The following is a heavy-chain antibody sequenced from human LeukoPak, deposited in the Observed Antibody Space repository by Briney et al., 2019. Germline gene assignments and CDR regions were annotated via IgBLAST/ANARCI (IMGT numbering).Heavy chain of an antibody. CDR3: AKRSSYWYYFDY. CDR2: ISGSGGST. Sequence: GGSLRLSCAASGFTFSSYAMSWVRQVPGKGLEWASAISGSGGSTYYADSVQGRFTISRDNSKNTLYLQMNSLRADDTAVYYCAKRSSYWYYFDYWGQGTLVTVSS. V-gene: IGHV3-23*01. J-gene: IGHJ4*02. CDR1: GFTFSSYA. D-gene: IGHD5-18*01.